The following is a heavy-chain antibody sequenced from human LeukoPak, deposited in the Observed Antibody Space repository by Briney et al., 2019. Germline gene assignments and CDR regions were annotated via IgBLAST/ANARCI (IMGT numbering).Heavy chain of an antibody. V-gene: IGHV4-61*01. CDR1: GYSIGSDYY. CDR3: ARGVVAAPQTFDY. CDR2: IYYSGRT. J-gene: IGHJ4*02. D-gene: IGHD2-15*01. Sequence: SETLSLTCTVSGYSIGSDYYWGWIRQPPGKGLEWIGYIYYSGRTTYNPSLKSPVSLSIDTSKNQFSLELTSVTAADTAVYYCARGVVAAPQTFDYWGQGTLVTVSS.